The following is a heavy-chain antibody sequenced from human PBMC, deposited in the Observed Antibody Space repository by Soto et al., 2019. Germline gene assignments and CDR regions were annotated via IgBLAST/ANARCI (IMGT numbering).Heavy chain of an antibody. CDR2: IYHSGSI. CDR1: NASISSRKW. V-gene: IGHV4-4*02. CDR3: ASKFGELLADAFDI. Sequence: QVQLQESGPGLVKPSGTLSLTCTVSNASISSRKWWTWVRQTPGKGLEWIGEIYHSGSINHNPSLKSRVTMSVDKSNNQFSLKMTSVTAADTAVYYCASKFGELLADAFDIWGQVTVVTVSS. J-gene: IGHJ3*02. D-gene: IGHD3-10*01.